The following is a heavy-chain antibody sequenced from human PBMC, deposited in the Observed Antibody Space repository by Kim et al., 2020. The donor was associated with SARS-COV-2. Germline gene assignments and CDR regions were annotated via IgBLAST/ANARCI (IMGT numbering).Heavy chain of an antibody. CDR3: AKEYGDSFNWFDP. Sequence: GYADSVKGRFTISRDNAKNSLYLQMNSLRAEDTALYYCAKEYGDSFNWFDPWGQGTLVTVSS. J-gene: IGHJ5*02. D-gene: IGHD4-17*01. V-gene: IGHV3-9*01.